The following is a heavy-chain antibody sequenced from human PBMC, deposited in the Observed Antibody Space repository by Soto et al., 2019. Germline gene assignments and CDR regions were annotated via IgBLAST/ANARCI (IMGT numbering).Heavy chain of an antibody. CDR3: ARGRVGYCSGGFCYRPLDP. J-gene: IGHJ5*02. D-gene: IGHD2-15*01. CDR2: MNPNSGDT. CDR1: GYTFSNYE. V-gene: IGHV1-8*01. Sequence: ASVKVSCKASGYTFSNYETIWLRQATGQGLEWTGLMNPNSGDTVYAQKFQGRVTMTRDTSISTAYMELSSLRSEDTAVYYCARGRVGYCSGGFCYRPLDPCGQRTLVTVAS.